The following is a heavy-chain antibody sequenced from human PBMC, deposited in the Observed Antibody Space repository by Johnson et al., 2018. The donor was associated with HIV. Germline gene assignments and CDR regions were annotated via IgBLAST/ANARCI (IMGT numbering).Heavy chain of an antibody. CDR2: ISNDGSNN. CDR1: RITFKTYT. D-gene: IGHD2-15*01. CDR3: ARPRVAVLPAGAFDS. V-gene: IGHV3-30*04. J-gene: IGHJ3*02. Sequence: QVQLVEAGGGVVQPGRSLRLSCAASRITFKTYTMHWVRPAPGKGLEWVALISNDGSNNYYADSVKGRFTISRDNSKNILYLQMKSLRVEDTGIYYCARPRVAVLPAGAFDSWGPGTMVTVSS.